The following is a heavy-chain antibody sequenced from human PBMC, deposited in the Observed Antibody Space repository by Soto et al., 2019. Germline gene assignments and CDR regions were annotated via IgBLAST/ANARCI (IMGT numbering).Heavy chain of an antibody. D-gene: IGHD3-3*01. CDR3: AREGAGGRDYDFWSGYHTDYFDY. CDR1: GFTFSSYW. Sequence: GGSLRLSCAASGFTFSSYWMSWVRQAPGKGLEWVANIKQDGSEKYYVDSVKGRFTISRDNAKNSLYLQMNSLRAEDTAVYYCAREGAGGRDYDFWSGYHTDYFDYWGQGTLVTVSS. J-gene: IGHJ4*02. CDR2: IKQDGSEK. V-gene: IGHV3-7*03.